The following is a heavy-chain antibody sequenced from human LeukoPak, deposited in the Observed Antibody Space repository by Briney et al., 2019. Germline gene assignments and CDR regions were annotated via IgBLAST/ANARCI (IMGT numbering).Heavy chain of an antibody. Sequence: SETLSLTCTVSGGSISSYYWSWIRQPPGKGLEWIGYIYYSGSTNYNPSLKSRVTISVDTSKIQFSLKLNSVTAADTAVYYCARAVRWFGELSQIDYWGQGTLVTVSS. D-gene: IGHD3-10*01. CDR2: IYYSGST. J-gene: IGHJ4*02. CDR3: ARAVRWFGELSQIDY. CDR1: GGSISSYY. V-gene: IGHV4-59*12.